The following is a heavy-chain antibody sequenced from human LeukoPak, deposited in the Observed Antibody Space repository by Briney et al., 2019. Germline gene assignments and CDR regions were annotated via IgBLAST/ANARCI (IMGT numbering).Heavy chain of an antibody. V-gene: IGHV3-7*01. CDR2: INQDGSQK. D-gene: IGHD5-18*01. CDR3: ARIRGYNFVHDTYDM. Sequence: PGGSLRLSCALSGFTFSSYWMTWVRQAPGKGLEWVANINQDGSQKYYVESLKGRFTISRDNAKNSLYLQMNSLRAEDTAVYYCARIRGYNFVHDTYDMWGQGTMVTVSS. J-gene: IGHJ3*02. CDR1: GFTFSSYW.